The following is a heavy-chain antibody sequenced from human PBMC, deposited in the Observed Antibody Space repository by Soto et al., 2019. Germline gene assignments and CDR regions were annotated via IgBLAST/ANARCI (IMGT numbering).Heavy chain of an antibody. CDR3: ARKDYYGSGCYYFDY. CDR1: GYIFTNYP. Sequence: QVQLVQSGAELKNPGASVKVSCKASGYIFTNYPIHWVRQAPGQRLEWMGWINAANGDTGYSQNFQGRVTFTRDTAASTVYMEMSSLTSEDTAIDYCARKDYYGSGCYYFDYWGQGTLVTVSS. V-gene: IGHV1-3*01. J-gene: IGHJ4*02. CDR2: INAANGDT. D-gene: IGHD3-10*01.